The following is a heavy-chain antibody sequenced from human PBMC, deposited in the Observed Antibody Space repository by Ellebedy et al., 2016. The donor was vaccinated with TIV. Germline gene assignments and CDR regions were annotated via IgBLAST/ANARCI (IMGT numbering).Heavy chain of an antibody. CDR3: VRGPLIGAGDAW. CDR1: GFSFSNFY. V-gene: IGHV3-7*04. D-gene: IGHD6-13*01. CDR2: INEDGSDK. J-gene: IGHJ4*02. Sequence: GGSLRLXXAASGFSFSNFYMSWVRQAPGKGLEWLAIINEDGSDKNYVDSVKGRFTISRDNAKNSLYLQMNSPRVEDTAVYSCVRGPLIGAGDAWWGQGTLVTVSS.